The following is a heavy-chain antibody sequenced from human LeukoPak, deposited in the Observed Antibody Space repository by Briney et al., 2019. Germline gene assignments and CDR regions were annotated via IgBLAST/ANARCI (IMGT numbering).Heavy chain of an antibody. CDR3: AKRYGSGSYYAFDI. Sequence: GGSLRLSCAASGFTFSSYGMHWVRQAPGKGLEWVAFIRYDGSNKYYADSVKGRFTISRDNSKNTLYLQMNSLRAEDTAVYYCAKRYGSGSYYAFDIWGQGTMVTVSS. CDR1: GFTFSSYG. V-gene: IGHV3-30*02. CDR2: IRYDGSNK. D-gene: IGHD3-10*01. J-gene: IGHJ3*02.